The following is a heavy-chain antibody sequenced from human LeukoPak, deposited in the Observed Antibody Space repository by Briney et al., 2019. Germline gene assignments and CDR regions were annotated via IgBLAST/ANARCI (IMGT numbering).Heavy chain of an antibody. J-gene: IGHJ4*02. CDR2: ISATGGTT. Sequence: GGSLRLSCAASGFTFNNYAMSWVRQAPGKGLEWVSVISATGGTTYYADSVKGRFTISRDNSKNTLFLQMNSLRVEDTAVFYCAKGRNFWSGSDDWGQGTLVTVSS. V-gene: IGHV3-23*01. CDR1: GFTFNNYA. D-gene: IGHD3-3*01. CDR3: AKGRNFWSGSDD.